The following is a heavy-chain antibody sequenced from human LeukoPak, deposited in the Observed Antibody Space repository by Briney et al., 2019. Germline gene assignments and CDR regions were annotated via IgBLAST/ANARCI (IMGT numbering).Heavy chain of an antibody. Sequence: GGSLRLSCVASGFTFEKYVMNSVRQPPGKGLEWLATIYGSGVSISYADSVKGRFTISRDNSNNTLYLQMNSLRAEDTAMYFCAKDLGWELPAEAYWGQGVLVTVSS. J-gene: IGHJ4*02. D-gene: IGHD1-26*01. CDR2: IYGSGVSI. CDR1: GFTFEKYV. CDR3: AKDLGWELPAEAY. V-gene: IGHV3-23*01.